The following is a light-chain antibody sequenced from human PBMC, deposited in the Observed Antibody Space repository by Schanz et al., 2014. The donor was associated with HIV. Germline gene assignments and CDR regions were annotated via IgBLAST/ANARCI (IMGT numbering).Light chain of an antibody. CDR1: ALIIGHNS. J-gene: IGLJ3*02. Sequence: QSVLTQPPSVSAAPGQRVTISCSGSALIIGHNSVSWYQQHPDKAPRVVIYDVSNRPSGVSNRFSGSKFGNTASLTISGLQAEDEADYYCGSYTSSSTWVFGGGTKLTVL. CDR3: GSYTSSSTWV. V-gene: IGLV2-14*03. CDR2: DVS.